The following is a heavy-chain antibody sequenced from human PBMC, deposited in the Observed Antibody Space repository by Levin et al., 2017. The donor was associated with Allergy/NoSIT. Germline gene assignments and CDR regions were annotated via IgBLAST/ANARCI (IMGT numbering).Heavy chain of an antibody. Sequence: GGSLRLSCAASGFTFSSYGMHWVRQAPGKGLEWVAVISYDGSNKYYADSVKGRFTISRDNSKNTLYLQMNSLRAEDTAVYYCAKQPAAAVGAFDIWGQGTMVTVSS. CDR2: ISYDGSNK. V-gene: IGHV3-30*18. CDR1: GFTFSSYG. J-gene: IGHJ3*02. D-gene: IGHD6-13*01. CDR3: AKQPAAAVGAFDI.